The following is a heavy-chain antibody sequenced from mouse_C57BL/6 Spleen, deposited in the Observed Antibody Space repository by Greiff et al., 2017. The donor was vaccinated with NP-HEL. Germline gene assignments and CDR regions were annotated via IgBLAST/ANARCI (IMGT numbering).Heavy chain of an antibody. Sequence: QVQLKQSGAELVKPGASVKISCKASGYAFSSYWMNWVKQRPGKGLEWIGQIYPGDGDTNYNGKFKGKATLTSDKSSSTAYMQLSSLTSEDSAVYFCARSPNWDGEDYWGQGTSVTVSS. CDR2: IYPGDGDT. J-gene: IGHJ4*01. CDR3: ARSPNWDGEDY. D-gene: IGHD4-1*01. V-gene: IGHV1-80*01. CDR1: GYAFSSYW.